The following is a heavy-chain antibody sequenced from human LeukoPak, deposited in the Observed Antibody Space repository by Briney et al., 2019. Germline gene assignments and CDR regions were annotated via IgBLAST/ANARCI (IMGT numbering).Heavy chain of an antibody. J-gene: IGHJ5*02. Sequence: PSETLSLTCAVYGGSFSGYYWSWIRQPPGKGLEWIGEINHSGSTNYNPSLKSRVTISVDTSKNQFSLKLGSVTAADTAVYYCARKMASVWGSYSYGNWFDPWGQGTLVTVSS. D-gene: IGHD3-16*02. V-gene: IGHV4-34*01. CDR2: INHSGST. CDR3: ARKMASVWGSYSYGNWFDP. CDR1: GGSFSGYY.